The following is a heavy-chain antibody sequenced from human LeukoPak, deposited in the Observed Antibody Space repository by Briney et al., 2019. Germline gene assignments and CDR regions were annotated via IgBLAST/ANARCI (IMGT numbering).Heavy chain of an antibody. CDR2: IYWDDDK. J-gene: IGHJ4*02. CDR1: GISLSTSGVG. V-gene: IGHV2-5*02. D-gene: IGHD2-2*02. CDR3: AHITPAGYCSSTSCYTSSFDY. Sequence: SGPTLVNPTQTLTLTCTFSGISLSTSGVGVGWIRQPPGKALEWLALIYWDDDKRYSPSLKSRLTITKDTSKNQVVLTMTNMDPVDTATYYCAHITPAGYCSSTSCYTSSFDYWGQGTLVTVSS.